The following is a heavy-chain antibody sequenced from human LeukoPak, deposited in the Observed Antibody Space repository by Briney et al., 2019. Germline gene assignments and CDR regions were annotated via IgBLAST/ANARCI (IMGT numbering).Heavy chain of an antibody. Sequence: ASVTVSFKASGYTFTSYGISWVRQAPGQGLEWMGWISAYNGNTNYAQKLQGRVTMTTDTSTSTAYMELRSLRSDDTAVYYCARDGTDIVVVPAANNWFDPWGQGTPVTVSS. D-gene: IGHD2-2*01. CDR1: GYTFTSYG. CDR2: ISAYNGNT. J-gene: IGHJ5*02. V-gene: IGHV1-18*01. CDR3: ARDGTDIVVVPAANNWFDP.